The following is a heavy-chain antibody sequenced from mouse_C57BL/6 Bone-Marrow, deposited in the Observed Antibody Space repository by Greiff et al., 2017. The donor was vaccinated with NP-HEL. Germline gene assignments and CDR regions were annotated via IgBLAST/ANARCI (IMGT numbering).Heavy chain of an antibody. D-gene: IGHD1-1*01. CDR3: ARESSGFAY. CDR1: GYTFTSYW. CDR2: IDPSDSYT. Sequence: VQLQQPGAELVRPGTSVKLSCKASGYTFTSYWMHWVKQRPGQGLEWIGVIDPSDSYTNYNQKFKGKATLTVDPSSSTAYMQLSSLTSEDSAVYYCARESSGFAYWGQGTLVTVSA. J-gene: IGHJ3*01. V-gene: IGHV1-59*01.